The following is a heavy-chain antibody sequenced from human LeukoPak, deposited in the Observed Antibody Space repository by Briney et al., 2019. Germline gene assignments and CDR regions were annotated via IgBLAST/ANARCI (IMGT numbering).Heavy chain of an antibody. D-gene: IGHD3-10*01. CDR2: IYSGGLT. V-gene: IGHV3-53*01. CDR1: GFTVSNSY. J-gene: IGHJ4*02. Sequence: GGSLRLSCAASGFTVSNSYMIWVRQAPGKGLEWLSVIYSGGLTYYADSVKGRFTISRDNSKNTLYLEMNSLRAEDTAMYYCARDPHYYGSGSYSHWGQGTLVTVSS. CDR3: ARDPHYYGSGSYSH.